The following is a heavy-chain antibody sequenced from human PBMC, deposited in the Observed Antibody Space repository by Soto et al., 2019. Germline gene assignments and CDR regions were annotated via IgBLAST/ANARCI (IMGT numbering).Heavy chain of an antibody. J-gene: IGHJ4*02. D-gene: IGHD3-10*01. Sequence: SESLSLTCTVSRGYITNYYWSWIRQSPEKGLEWIGYIYYTGDTTYNPSLKSRVTMSVDTSKNQFSLNLNSVTAADTAVYYCARGAGSFPFDYWGQGTLVTVS. CDR3: ARGAGSFPFDY. CDR2: IYYTGDT. V-gene: IGHV4-59*01. CDR1: RGYITNYY.